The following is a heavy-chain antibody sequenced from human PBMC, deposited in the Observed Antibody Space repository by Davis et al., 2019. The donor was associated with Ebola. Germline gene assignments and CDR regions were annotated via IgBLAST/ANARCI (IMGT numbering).Heavy chain of an antibody. CDR1: GYSFINHG. CDR2: LSANNGNT. Sequence: ASVKVSCKTSGYSFINHGINWVRQAPGQGPEWMGLLSANNGNTNYAQQFQGRVTMTTDTSTSTVHMELTSLRSDDTAVYYCARGSNNWELPIDYWGQGTLVSVSS. D-gene: IGHD1-20*01. J-gene: IGHJ4*02. CDR3: ARGSNNWELPIDY. V-gene: IGHV1-18*01.